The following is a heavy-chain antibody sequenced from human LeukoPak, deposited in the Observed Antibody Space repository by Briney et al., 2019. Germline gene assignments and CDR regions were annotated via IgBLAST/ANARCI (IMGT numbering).Heavy chain of an antibody. CDR1: GFNFNTYG. V-gene: IGHV3-64*01. CDR2: ITSDGGTS. D-gene: IGHD2-2*01. J-gene: IGHJ4*02. Sequence: GGSLRLSCAASGFNFNTYGMHWVRQAPGKGLEYVSLITSDGGTSYYANSVKGRFTIYRDNSKNTLYLQMGRLRSDDTAVYYCARDVGEYCSSVSCYASDYWGQGTLVTVSS. CDR3: ARDVGEYCSSVSCYASDY.